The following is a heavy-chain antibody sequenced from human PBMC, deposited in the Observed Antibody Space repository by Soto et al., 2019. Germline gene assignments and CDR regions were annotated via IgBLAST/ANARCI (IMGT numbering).Heavy chain of an antibody. J-gene: IGHJ3*01. CDR3: ARRWGGTFDF. CDR2: IFYSGST. V-gene: IGHV4-59*08. CDR1: GGSISNYY. D-gene: IGHD1-26*01. Sequence: QVQLQESGPGLVKPSETLSLTCTVSGGSISNYYWSWIRQPPGKGLEWIGYIFYSGSTNYNPSRKTGVTLSVGTSKSPYSPKLCSVTAADTAAYFCARRWGGTFDFWGQGTMVTFSS.